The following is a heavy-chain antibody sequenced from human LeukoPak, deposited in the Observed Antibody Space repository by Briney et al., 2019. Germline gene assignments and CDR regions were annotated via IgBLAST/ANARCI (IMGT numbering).Heavy chain of an antibody. CDR1: GCSLTTSGVG. Sequence: GSGPTLLNPTQTLTLTCTLSGCSLTTSGVGVGWIRQPPGKALEWLALPDWNDDVRYSSSLKSRLTITKDTSKNQVVLTLTNVDPVDTATYYCAHPLQEQWLVAFDYWGQGTLVTVSS. J-gene: IGHJ4*02. CDR2: PDWNDDV. CDR3: AHPLQEQWLVAFDY. D-gene: IGHD6-19*01. V-gene: IGHV2-5*01.